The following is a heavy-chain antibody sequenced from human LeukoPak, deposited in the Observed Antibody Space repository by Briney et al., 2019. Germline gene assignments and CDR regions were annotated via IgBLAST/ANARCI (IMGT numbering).Heavy chain of an antibody. CDR3: ARDYEWAFDY. J-gene: IGHJ4*02. CDR1: GFTFTDYS. D-gene: IGHD1-26*01. V-gene: IGHV3-21*05. CDR2: IGLGSGFV. Sequence: GGSLRLSCATSGFTFTDYSMNWVRQAPGRGLEWISYIGLGSGFVSYSDSVKGRFTISRDTARNSVDLHMNSLRAEDTAVYFCARDYEWAFDYWGQGALVTVSS.